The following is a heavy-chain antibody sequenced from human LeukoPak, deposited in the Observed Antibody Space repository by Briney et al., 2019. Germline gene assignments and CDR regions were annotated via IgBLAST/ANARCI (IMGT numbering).Heavy chain of an antibody. CDR1: GYTFTSYA. J-gene: IGHJ4*02. Sequence: GASVKVSCKASGYTFTSYAMHWLRQAPGQRLEWMGWSNAGNGNTKYSQEFQGRVTITRDTSASTAYMELSSLRSEDMAVYYCAREGVYPVAGFDYWGQGTLVTVSS. D-gene: IGHD6-13*01. CDR3: AREGVYPVAGFDY. CDR2: SNAGNGNT. V-gene: IGHV1-3*02.